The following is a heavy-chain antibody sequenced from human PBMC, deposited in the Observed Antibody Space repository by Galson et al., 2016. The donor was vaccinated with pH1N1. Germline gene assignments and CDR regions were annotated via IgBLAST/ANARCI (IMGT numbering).Heavy chain of an antibody. J-gene: IGHJ4*03. Sequence: QSGAEVKKPGESLKISCKGSGSIFIGHWIAWVRQKPGNGLEWMGIIYPGDSDPRYSPSFAGQVTISAATSSNTAYLRWSSLKASDTAMYYCARLAHCSGDCYSIGPRGYFDFWGQGTLVAVSS. CDR3: ARLAHCSGDCYSIGPRGYFDF. CDR1: GSIFIGHW. V-gene: IGHV5-51*01. D-gene: IGHD2-21*02. CDR2: IYPGDSDP.